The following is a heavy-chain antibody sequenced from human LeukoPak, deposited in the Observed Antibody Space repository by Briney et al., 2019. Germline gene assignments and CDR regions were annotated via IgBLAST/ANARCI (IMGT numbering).Heavy chain of an antibody. V-gene: IGHV1-8*03. CDR1: GYTFTSYD. CDR3: AANLRHYDFWSGSYYYYYMDV. D-gene: IGHD3-3*01. J-gene: IGHJ6*03. Sequence: ASVKVSCKASGYTFTSYDINWVRQAPGQGLEWMGWMNPNSGNTGYAQKFQGRVTITRNTSISTAYMELSSLRSEDTAVYYCAANLRHYDFWSGSYYYYYMDVWGKGTTVTVSS. CDR2: MNPNSGNT.